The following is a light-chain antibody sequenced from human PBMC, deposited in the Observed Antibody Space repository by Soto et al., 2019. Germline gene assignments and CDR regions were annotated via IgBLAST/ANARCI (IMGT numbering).Light chain of an antibody. CDR1: SSNIGAGYE. J-gene: IGLJ1*01. CDR2: GNI. Sequence: QSVLAQPPSVSGAPGQKVTISCTGSSSNIGAGYELHWYQQLPGTAPKLLLYGNINRPSGVPDRFSGSKSGTSASLAITGLQAEDEADYYCQSYDTSLSAYVFGTGTKVTV. CDR3: QSYDTSLSAYV. V-gene: IGLV1-40*01.